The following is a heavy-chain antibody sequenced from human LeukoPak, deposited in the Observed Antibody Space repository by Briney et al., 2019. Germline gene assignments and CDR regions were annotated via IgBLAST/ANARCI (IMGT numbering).Heavy chain of an antibody. Sequence: PGGSLRLSCAASGFTLNSYLMSWVRQAPGRGLEWVANIKKDGREESYLDSVKGRFTVSGDNAKNSLFLQMNSLRGEDTAVYYCARSNPNRNALDLWGQGTMVTISS. D-gene: IGHD1-14*01. CDR2: IKKDGREE. J-gene: IGHJ3*01. CDR1: GFTLNSYL. CDR3: ARSNPNRNALDL. V-gene: IGHV3-7*01.